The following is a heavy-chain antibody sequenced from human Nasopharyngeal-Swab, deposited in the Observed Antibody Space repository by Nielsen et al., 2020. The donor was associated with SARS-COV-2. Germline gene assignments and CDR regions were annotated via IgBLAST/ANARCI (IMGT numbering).Heavy chain of an antibody. Sequence: GESLKISCAASGFTFSSYWMSWVRQAPGRGLEWVANIKQDGSEKYYADSVKGRFTISRDNSKNTLYLQMNSLRAEDTAVYYCARDFGAYYDSSGTDYWGQGTLVTVSS. CDR2: IKQDGSEK. CDR1: GFTFSSYW. J-gene: IGHJ4*02. V-gene: IGHV3-7*01. D-gene: IGHD3-22*01. CDR3: ARDFGAYYDSSGTDY.